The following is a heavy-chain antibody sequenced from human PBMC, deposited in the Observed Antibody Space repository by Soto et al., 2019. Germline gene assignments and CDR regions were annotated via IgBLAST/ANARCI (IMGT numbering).Heavy chain of an antibody. Sequence: PGGSLRLSCAASGFTFSSYGMHWVRQAPGKGLEWVAVISYDGSNKYYADSVKGRFTISRDNSKNTLYLQMNSLRAGDTAVYYCAKDSERGYSYGYVFDYWGQGTLVTVSS. D-gene: IGHD5-18*01. CDR1: GFTFSSYG. CDR2: ISYDGSNK. J-gene: IGHJ4*02. CDR3: AKDSERGYSYGYVFDY. V-gene: IGHV3-30*18.